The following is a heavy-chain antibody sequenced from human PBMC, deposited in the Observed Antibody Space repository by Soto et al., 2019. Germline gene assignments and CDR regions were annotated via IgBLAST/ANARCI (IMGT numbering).Heavy chain of an antibody. CDR3: ATTPRYCSGGSCWDY. V-gene: IGHV1-2*02. CDR2: INPNSGGT. CDR1: GYTFTGYY. J-gene: IGHJ4*02. Sequence: ASVKVSCKASGYTFTGYYMHWVRQAPGQGLDWMGWINPNSGGTNYAQKFQGRVTMTTDTSISTAYMELSRLRSDDTAVYYCATTPRYCSGGSCWDYWGQGTLVTVSS. D-gene: IGHD2-15*01.